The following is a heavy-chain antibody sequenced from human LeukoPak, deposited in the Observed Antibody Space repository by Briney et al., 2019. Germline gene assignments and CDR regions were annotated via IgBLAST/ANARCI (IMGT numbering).Heavy chain of an antibody. CDR2: ITSRGSNT. V-gene: IGHV3-23*01. Sequence: PGGSLRLSCAASGFTFSSYAMSWVRQAPGKGLEWVSEITSRGSNTYYADSVKGRLAISRDNSKKTLYLQMNSLRAEDTAIYYCAKPSSTGWYVDSWGRGTLVTVSS. D-gene: IGHD6-19*01. CDR3: AKPSSTGWYVDS. CDR1: GFTFSSYA. J-gene: IGHJ4*02.